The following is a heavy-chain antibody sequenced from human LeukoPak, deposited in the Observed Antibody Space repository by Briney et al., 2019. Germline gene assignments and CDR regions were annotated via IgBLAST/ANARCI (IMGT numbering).Heavy chain of an antibody. Sequence: GESLKISCKGSGYSFTSYWIGWVRPMPGKGLEWMGIIYPGDSDTRYSPSFQGQVIISADKSISTAYLQWSSLKASDTAMYYCARPIAAAGHNWFDPWGQGTLVSVSS. CDR3: ARPIAAAGHNWFDP. CDR1: GYSFTSYW. J-gene: IGHJ5*02. V-gene: IGHV5-51*01. D-gene: IGHD6-13*01. CDR2: IYPGDSDT.